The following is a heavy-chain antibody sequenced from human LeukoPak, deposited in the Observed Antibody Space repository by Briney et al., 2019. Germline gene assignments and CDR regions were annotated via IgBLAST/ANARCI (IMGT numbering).Heavy chain of an antibody. CDR2: IYYSGST. CDR3: ARQEYCSSTSCYAGGQLFDY. J-gene: IGHJ4*02. V-gene: IGHV4-39*01. CDR1: GGSISSSSYY. D-gene: IGHD2-2*01. Sequence: PSETLSLTCTLSGGSISSSSYYWGWIRQPPGKGLEWIRSIYYSGSTYYNPSLKSRVTISVDTAKNQFFLKLSSVPAADTAVYYCARQEYCSSTSCYAGGQLFDYWGQGTLVTVSS.